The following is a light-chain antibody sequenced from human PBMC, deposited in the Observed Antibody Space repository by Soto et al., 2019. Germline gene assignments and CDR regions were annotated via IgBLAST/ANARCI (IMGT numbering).Light chain of an antibody. J-gene: IGLJ1*01. CDR1: SSNIGAGYD. CDR2: DNT. V-gene: IGLV1-40*01. Sequence: QSVLTQPTSVSGAPGQRVTISCTGSSSNIGAGYDVHWYQQLPGTAPKLLIYDNTNRPSGVPDRFSGSKSGTSASLAITGLQAEDEADYSCQSFDSRLRGSVFGSGTKLTV. CDR3: QSFDSRLRGSV.